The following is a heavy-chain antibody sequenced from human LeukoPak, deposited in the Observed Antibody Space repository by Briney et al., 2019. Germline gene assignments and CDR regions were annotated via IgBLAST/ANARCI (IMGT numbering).Heavy chain of an antibody. CDR2: IYHSGKS. CDR1: GYPISSGYY. V-gene: IGHV4-38-2*02. CDR3: ARQVSPMVRGDRNFDY. J-gene: IGHJ4*02. Sequence: PSETLSLTCSVSGYPISSGYYWDWIRQPPGKGLEWIASIYHSGKSYYNPSLESRVTISVDTSKNQISLKMRSVTAADTAVYYCARQVSPMVRGDRNFDYWGQGTLVTVSS. D-gene: IGHD3-10*01.